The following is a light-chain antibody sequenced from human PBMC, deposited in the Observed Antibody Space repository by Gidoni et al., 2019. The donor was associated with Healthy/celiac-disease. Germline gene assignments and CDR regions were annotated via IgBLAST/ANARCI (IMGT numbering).Light chain of an antibody. Sequence: DIQMTQSPSSLSASVGDRVTITCRASQSISRYLNWYQQKPGKAPKILIYTASSLQSGVPSRFSGSGSGTDFTLTISSLQLEDFATYYCQQSYSTPPITFXXXTRLEIK. J-gene: IGKJ5*01. CDR2: TAS. CDR1: QSISRY. V-gene: IGKV1-39*01. CDR3: QQSYSTPPIT.